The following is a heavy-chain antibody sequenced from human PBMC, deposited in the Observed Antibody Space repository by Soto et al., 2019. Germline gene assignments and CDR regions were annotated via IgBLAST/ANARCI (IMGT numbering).Heavy chain of an antibody. Sequence: SETLSLTCTVSGGSISSYYWSWIRQPPGKGLEWVGYIYYSGSTNYNPSLKSRVTISVDTSKNQFSPKLNSMTAADTAVYYCARHNYGSGSTYFDYWGQGTLVTVSS. V-gene: IGHV4-59*08. CDR1: GGSISSYY. CDR3: ARHNYGSGSTYFDY. CDR2: IYYSGST. D-gene: IGHD3-10*01. J-gene: IGHJ4*02.